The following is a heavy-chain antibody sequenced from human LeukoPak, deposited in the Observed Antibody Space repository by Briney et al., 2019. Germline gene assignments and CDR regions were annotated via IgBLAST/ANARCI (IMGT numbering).Heavy chain of an antibody. CDR2: MYYTGTL. CDR1: GGSINTSSYY. Sequence: SETLSLTCTVSGGSINTSSYYWGWIRQAPGKGLEWIGSMYYTGTLYYNPSLKSRVTISVDTSKNQFSLKLGSVTAADTAVYYCAKHEDIVTVPATPWFDPWGPGTLVTVSS. D-gene: IGHD2/OR15-2a*01. CDR3: AKHEDIVTVPATPWFDP. J-gene: IGHJ5*02. V-gene: IGHV4-39*01.